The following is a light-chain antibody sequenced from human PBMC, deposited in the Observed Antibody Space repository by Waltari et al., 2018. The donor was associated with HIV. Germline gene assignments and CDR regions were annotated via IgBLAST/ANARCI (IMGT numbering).Light chain of an antibody. CDR2: RNN. CDR1: SSNIGSNS. CDR3: AAWDDSLRGLV. J-gene: IGLJ3*02. V-gene: IGLV1-47*01. Sequence: QSVLTQPPSASGTPGQRVTISCSGSSSNIGSNSVFWYQQLPGTAPKLVIYRNNQRPSGVPDRFSGSKSGTSAPLAISGLRSEDEADYYCAAWDDSLRGLVFGGGTKLTVL.